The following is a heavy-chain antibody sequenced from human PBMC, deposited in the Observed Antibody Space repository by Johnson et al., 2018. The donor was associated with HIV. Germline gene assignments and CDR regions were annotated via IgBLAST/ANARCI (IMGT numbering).Heavy chain of an antibody. CDR2: IKRKTDGGTT. CDR1: GFTFTDAW. V-gene: IGHV3-15*01. Sequence: VQLVESGGGLVKPGGSVRLSCAVSGFTFTDAWMSWVRQAPGKGLEWVGRIKRKTDGGTTDYAAPVKGRFSISRDDSKNTVYLQMNSLKTEDTAVYFCARVVVITYHDAFDIWGQGTMVTVSS. CDR3: ARVVVITYHDAFDI. J-gene: IGHJ3*02. D-gene: IGHD3-22*01.